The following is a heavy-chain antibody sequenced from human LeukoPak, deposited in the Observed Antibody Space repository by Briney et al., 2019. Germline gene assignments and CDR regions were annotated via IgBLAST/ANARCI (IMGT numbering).Heavy chain of an antibody. J-gene: IGHJ4*02. CDR2: ISGSGGST. CDR3: AKDNGYYYDSSGYQTYYFDY. CDR1: GFTFSSYA. Sequence: GGSLRLSCAASGFTFSSYAMSWVRQAPGKGLEWVSAISGSGGSTYYADSVKGRFTISRDNSKNTLYLQMNSLRAEDTAVYYCAKDNGYYYDSSGYQTYYFDYWGQGTLVTVSS. D-gene: IGHD3-22*01. V-gene: IGHV3-23*01.